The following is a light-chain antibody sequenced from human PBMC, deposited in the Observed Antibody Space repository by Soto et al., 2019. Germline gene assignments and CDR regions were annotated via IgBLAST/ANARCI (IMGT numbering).Light chain of an antibody. CDR1: QSIRSY. Sequence: DIQMTQSPSSLSASVGDRVTITCRASQSIRSYLNWYQQKPGKAPXXLIYAASTSQSGVPSRFSASGSETHFALTISSLQPEDFATYYCQQSHSDPGFGPGTQVDIK. J-gene: IGKJ3*01. CDR3: QQSHSDPG. V-gene: IGKV1-39*01. CDR2: AAS.